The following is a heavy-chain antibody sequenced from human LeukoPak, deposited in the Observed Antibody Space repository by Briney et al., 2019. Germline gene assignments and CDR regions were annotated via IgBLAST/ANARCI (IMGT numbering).Heavy chain of an antibody. CDR3: ATGPNPDY. V-gene: IGHV3-23*01. Sequence: GGSLRLSCAASGFTFSSYAMSWVRQALGKGLEWVSTLSRSGGSTYYADSVKGRFTISRDNSKNTLYLQMNSLRAEDTAVYYCATGPNPDYWGQGTLVTVSS. J-gene: IGHJ4*02. CDR2: LSRSGGST. CDR1: GFTFSSYA.